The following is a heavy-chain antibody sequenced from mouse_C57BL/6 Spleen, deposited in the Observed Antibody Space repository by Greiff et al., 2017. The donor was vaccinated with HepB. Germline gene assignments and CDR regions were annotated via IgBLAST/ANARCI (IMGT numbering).Heavy chain of an antibody. V-gene: IGHV5-9-1*02. CDR3: TRGYDYDHWYFDV. CDR1: GFTFSSYA. D-gene: IGHD2-4*01. J-gene: IGHJ1*03. Sequence: EVKLVESGEGLVKPGGSLKLSCAASGFTFSSYAMSWVRQTPEKRLEWVAYISSGGDYIYYADTVKGRFTISRDNARNTLYLQMSSLKSEDTAMYDCTRGYDYDHWYFDVWGTGTTVTVSS. CDR2: ISSGGDYI.